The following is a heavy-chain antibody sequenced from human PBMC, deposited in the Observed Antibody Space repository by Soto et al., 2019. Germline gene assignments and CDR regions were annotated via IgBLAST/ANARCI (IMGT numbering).Heavy chain of an antibody. J-gene: IGHJ4*02. CDR1: GFTFSSYG. V-gene: IGHV3-74*01. CDR3: ARVAIGSYYFEY. D-gene: IGHD3-10*01. CDR2: INPDGSTT. Sequence: EVQLVESGGGLVQPGGSLRLSCAASGFTFSSYGMHWVRQAPGKGLVWVSRINPDGSTTSYADSVKGRFTISRDSAKDTRYLQMNSLRAEDTAVYYCARVAIGSYYFEYWGQGSLVTVSS.